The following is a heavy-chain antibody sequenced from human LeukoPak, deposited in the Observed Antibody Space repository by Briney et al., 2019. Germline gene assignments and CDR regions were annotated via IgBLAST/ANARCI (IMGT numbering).Heavy chain of an antibody. CDR1: GFTLRSYV. CDR3: ARVPTSTLYGDYYGPNFDY. D-gene: IGHD4-17*01. CDR2: ISGSGDST. Sequence: GGSLRLSCVASGFTLRSYVMNWVRQTPGKGLEWVSSISGSGDSTFYADSVKGRFTISRDNAKNSLYLQMNSLRAEDTAVYYCARVPTSTLYGDYYGPNFDYWGQGTLVTVSS. V-gene: IGHV3-23*01. J-gene: IGHJ4*02.